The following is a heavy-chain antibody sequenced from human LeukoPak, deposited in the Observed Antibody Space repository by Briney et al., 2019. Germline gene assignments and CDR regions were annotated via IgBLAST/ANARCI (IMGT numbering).Heavy chain of an antibody. J-gene: IGHJ4*02. CDR3: ARGQYSSSSFDY. D-gene: IGHD6-6*01. V-gene: IGHV4-38-2*02. Sequence: SETLSLTCTVSGYSISTGYYWAWIRQPPGQGLEWIGSIYHSGSTYYNPSLKSRVTISVDTSKNQFSLKLSSVTAADTAVYYCARGQYSSSSFDYWGQGTLVTVSS. CDR1: GYSISTGYY. CDR2: IYHSGST.